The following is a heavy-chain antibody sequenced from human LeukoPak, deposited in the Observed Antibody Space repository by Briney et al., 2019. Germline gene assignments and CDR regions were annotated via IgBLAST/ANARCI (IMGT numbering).Heavy chain of an antibody. D-gene: IGHD1-26*01. CDR3: AKQNPEWELRGYYFDY. CDR2: ISGSGGST. Sequence: PGRSLRLSCAASGFTFSSYAMSWVRQAPGKGLEWVSAISGSGGSTYYADSVKGRFTISRDNSKNTLYLQMNSLRAEDTAVYYCAKQNPEWELRGYYFDYWGQGTLVTVSS. CDR1: GFTFSSYA. J-gene: IGHJ4*02. V-gene: IGHV3-23*01.